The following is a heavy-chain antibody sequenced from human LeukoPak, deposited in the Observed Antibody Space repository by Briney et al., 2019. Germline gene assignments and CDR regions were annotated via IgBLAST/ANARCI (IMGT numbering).Heavy chain of an antibody. CDR2: INPNSGGT. CDR3: ARDLGVATFYYYYMDV. J-gene: IGHJ6*03. CDR1: GYTFTGYY. Sequence: ASVKVSCKASGYTFTGYYMHWVRQAPGQGLEWMGWINPNSGGTNYAQNFQGRVTMTRDTSISTAYMELSRLRSDDTAVYYCARDLGVATFYYYYMDVWGKGTTVTLSS. D-gene: IGHD5-12*01. V-gene: IGHV1-2*02.